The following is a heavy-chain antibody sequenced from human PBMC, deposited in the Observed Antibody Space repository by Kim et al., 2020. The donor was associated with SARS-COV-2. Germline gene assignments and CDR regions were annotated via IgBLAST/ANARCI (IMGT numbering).Heavy chain of an antibody. D-gene: IGHD3-10*01. Sequence: SETLSLTCAVYGGSFSGYYWSWIRQPPGKGLEWIGEINHSGSTNYNPSLKSRVTISVDTSKNQFSLKLSSVTAADTAVYYCARVYGSGYYNWFDPWGQGT. CDR2: INHSGST. CDR1: GGSFSGYY. J-gene: IGHJ5*02. CDR3: ARVYGSGYYNWFDP. V-gene: IGHV4-34*01.